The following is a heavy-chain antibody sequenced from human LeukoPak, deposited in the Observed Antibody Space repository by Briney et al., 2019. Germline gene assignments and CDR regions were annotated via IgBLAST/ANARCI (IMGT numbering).Heavy chain of an antibody. CDR2: IYYSGST. CDR1: GGSISSYY. Sequence: PSETLSLTCTVSGGSISSYYWGWIRQPPGKGLEWIGYIYYSGSTNYNPSLKSRVTISVDTSKNQFSLELSSVTAADTAVYYCARRMGTSGWLDYWGQGTLVTVSS. J-gene: IGHJ4*02. V-gene: IGHV4-59*08. D-gene: IGHD6-19*01. CDR3: ARRMGTSGWLDY.